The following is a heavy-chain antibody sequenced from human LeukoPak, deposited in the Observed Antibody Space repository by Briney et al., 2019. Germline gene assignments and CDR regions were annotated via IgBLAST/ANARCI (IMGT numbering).Heavy chain of an antibody. CDR3: ASLIAAAGAFDI. CDR2: FCYSASI. D-gene: IGHD6-13*01. Sequence: PSETLSLTCTVSGGSISSSSYCWGWIRRPPGKGLEWVGSFCYSASIYYTPSLKSRVIISVDTSKNQISLKLSSVTAADTAVYYCASLIAAAGAFDIWGQGTVVTVSS. J-gene: IGHJ3*02. V-gene: IGHV4-39*01. CDR1: GGSISSSSYC.